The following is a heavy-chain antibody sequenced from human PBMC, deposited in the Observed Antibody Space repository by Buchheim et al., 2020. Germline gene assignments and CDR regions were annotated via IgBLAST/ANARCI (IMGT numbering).Heavy chain of an antibody. Sequence: QITLKESGPTLVKPTQTLTLTCTLSGFTLSTSGVGVGWIRQPPGKALEWLALIYWDDDKRYSPSLKSRPIITKDTSRNQVLLTMTNMDPVDTATYYCAHRGKSDQFDPWGQGTL. CDR1: GFTLSTSGVG. D-gene: IGHD3-10*01. V-gene: IGHV2-5*02. CDR3: AHRGKSDQFDP. CDR2: IYWDDDK. J-gene: IGHJ5*02.